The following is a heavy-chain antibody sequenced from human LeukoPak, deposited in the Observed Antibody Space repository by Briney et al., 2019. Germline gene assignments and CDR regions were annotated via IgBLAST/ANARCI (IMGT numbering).Heavy chain of an antibody. Sequence: ASVKVSCKASGYSFTDYYMHWVRQAPGQGLEWMGWINPNSDGTSFAQKFQGRVTMTRDTSITTVYMEVSWLTSDDTAIYYCARADRLHGGPYLIGPWGQGTLVTVSS. J-gene: IGHJ5*02. V-gene: IGHV1-2*02. CDR2: INPNSDGT. D-gene: IGHD2-21*01. CDR3: ARADRLHGGPYLIGP. CDR1: GYSFTDYY.